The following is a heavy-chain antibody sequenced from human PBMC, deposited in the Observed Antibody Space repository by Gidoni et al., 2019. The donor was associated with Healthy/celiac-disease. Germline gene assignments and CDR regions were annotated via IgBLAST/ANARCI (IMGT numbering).Heavy chain of an antibody. CDR3: AIDPGSHRSHPFDY. CDR1: GGSFSGYY. D-gene: IGHD2-15*01. V-gene: IGHV4-34*01. Sequence: QVQLQQWGAGLLKPSETLSLTCPVYGGSFSGYYWSWIRQPPGKGLEWIGEINHSGSTNYNPSLKSRVTISVDTSKNQFSLKLSSVTAADTAVYYCAIDPGSHRSHPFDYWGQGTLVTVSS. CDR2: INHSGST. J-gene: IGHJ4*02.